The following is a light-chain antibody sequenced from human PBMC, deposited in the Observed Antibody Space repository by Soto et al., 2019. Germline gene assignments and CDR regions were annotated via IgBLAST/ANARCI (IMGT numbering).Light chain of an antibody. J-gene: IGKJ1*01. CDR3: QHYNSYSEA. Sequence: DIQMTQSPATLSGSVGDRVTITCRASQTISSWLAWYQQKPGKAPKLLIYKASTLKSGVPSRFIGSGYGTEFTLTISSLQPDDFATYYCQHYNSYSEAFGQGTKV. V-gene: IGKV1-5*03. CDR1: QTISSW. CDR2: KAS.